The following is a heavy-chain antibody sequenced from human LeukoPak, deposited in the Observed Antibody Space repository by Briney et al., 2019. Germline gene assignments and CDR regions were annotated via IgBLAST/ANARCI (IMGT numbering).Heavy chain of an antibody. D-gene: IGHD2-2*01. J-gene: IGHJ4*02. Sequence: PSETLSLTCAVYGGSFSGYYWSWIRQPPGKGLEWIGEINHSGSTNYNPSLKSRVTISVDASKNQFSLKLSSVTAADTAVYYCARETTGCSSTSCPFDYWGQGTLVTVSS. CDR3: ARETTGCSSTSCPFDY. V-gene: IGHV4-34*01. CDR2: INHSGST. CDR1: GGSFSGYY.